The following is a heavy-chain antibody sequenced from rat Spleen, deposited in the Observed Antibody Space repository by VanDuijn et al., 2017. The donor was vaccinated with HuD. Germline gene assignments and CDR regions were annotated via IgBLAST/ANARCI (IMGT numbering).Heavy chain of an antibody. D-gene: IGHD1-11*01. CDR3: TREGGTEVMDA. CDR2: ISPSGRST. J-gene: IGHJ4*01. CDR1: GFTFSDYY. V-gene: IGHV5-27*01. Sequence: EVQLVESGGGLVQPGRSLKLSCAASGFTFSDYYMAWVRQAPTKGLAWVASISPSGRSTYYPDSVKGRFTISRDNAKSTLYLQMNSLRSEDTATYYCTREGGTEVMDAWGQGASVTVSS.